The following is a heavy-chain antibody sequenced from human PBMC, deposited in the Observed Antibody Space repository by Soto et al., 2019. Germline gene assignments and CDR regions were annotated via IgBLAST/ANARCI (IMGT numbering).Heavy chain of an antibody. CDR3: ARDLSGSYYWRFDP. J-gene: IGHJ5*02. V-gene: IGHV1-2*04. Sequence: ASVKVSCKASGYTFTGYYIHWVRQAPGQGLEWMGWINPNSGGTNYAQKFQGWVTMTRDTSISTAYMELSRLRSDDTAVYYCARDLSGSYYWRFDPWGQGTLVTVSS. D-gene: IGHD1-26*01. CDR2: INPNSGGT. CDR1: GYTFTGYY.